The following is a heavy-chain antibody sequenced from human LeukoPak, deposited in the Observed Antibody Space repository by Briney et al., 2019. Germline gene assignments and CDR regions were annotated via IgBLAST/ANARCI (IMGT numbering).Heavy chain of an antibody. CDR2: IIPIFGTA. Sequence: GSSVKVSCXASGGTFSCYAISWERQAAGQGLEWMRRIIPIFGTANYAQKFQGRVTITTDESTSTAYMELSSLRSEDTAVYYCARDKGSGEILTGSEYYFDYWGQGTLVTVSS. J-gene: IGHJ4*02. V-gene: IGHV1-69*05. D-gene: IGHD3-9*01. CDR3: ARDKGSGEILTGSEYYFDY. CDR1: GGTFSCYA.